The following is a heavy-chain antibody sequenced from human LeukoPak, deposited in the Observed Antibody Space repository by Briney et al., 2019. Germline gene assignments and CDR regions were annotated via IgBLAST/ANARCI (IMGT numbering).Heavy chain of an antibody. CDR3: ARSTGGDSGYNWFDP. J-gene: IGHJ5*02. CDR2: VFYGENT. D-gene: IGHD2-21*01. V-gene: IGHV4-39*02. Sequence: SETLSLTCTVSGDSMSNIPYYWAWLRQPPGKGLEWIGTVFYGENTYYNPSLRSRVTMSIDTSRNYFSLRLNSVTASDTSIYYCARSTGGDSGYNWFDPWGQGTLVIVSS. CDR1: GDSMSNIPYY.